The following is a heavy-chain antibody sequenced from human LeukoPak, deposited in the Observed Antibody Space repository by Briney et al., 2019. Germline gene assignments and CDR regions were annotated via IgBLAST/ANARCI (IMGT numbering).Heavy chain of an antibody. Sequence: GRSLRLFCAASGFTFSNFAMHWVRQAPGKGLEWVAVTSYDGNKPYYADSVKGRFTISRDNSKNTLYLQMNSLRAEDTAVYYCAKASTVTTDYCDYWGQGTLVTVSS. J-gene: IGHJ4*02. CDR2: TSYDGNKP. CDR1: GFTFSNFA. CDR3: AKASTVTTDYCDY. V-gene: IGHV3-30*04. D-gene: IGHD4-17*01.